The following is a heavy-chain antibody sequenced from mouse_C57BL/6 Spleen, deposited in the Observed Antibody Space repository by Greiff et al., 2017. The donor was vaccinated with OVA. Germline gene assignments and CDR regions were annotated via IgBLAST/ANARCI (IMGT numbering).Heavy chain of an antibody. D-gene: IGHD1-1*01. CDR1: GYTFTSYG. CDR2: IYPRSANT. Sequence: QVQLQQSGAELARPGDSVKLSCKASGYTFTSYGSGWVKQRTGQGLVWIGEIYPRSANTYYNEKFKGKATLTADKSSSTAYMELRSLTSEDSAVYFCARSYGSGYDYAMDYWGQGTSVTVSS. J-gene: IGHJ4*01. V-gene: IGHV1-81*01. CDR3: ARSYGSGYDYAMDY.